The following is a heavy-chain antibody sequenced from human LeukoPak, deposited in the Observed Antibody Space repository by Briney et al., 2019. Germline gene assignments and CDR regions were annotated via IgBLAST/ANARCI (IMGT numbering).Heavy chain of an antibody. V-gene: IGHV3-7*01. Sequence: PGGSLRLSCITSGFTFRDYNMAWVRQAPGKGLEWLATTTRDGSVAEYIDSVRGRFTISRDNAKNTLYLQMNSLRAEDTAVYYCAREYYDFWSGYYQRLDYYYYMDVWGKGTTVTVSS. CDR1: GFTFRDYN. CDR3: AREYYDFWSGYYQRLDYYYYMDV. CDR2: TTRDGSVA. D-gene: IGHD3-3*01. J-gene: IGHJ6*03.